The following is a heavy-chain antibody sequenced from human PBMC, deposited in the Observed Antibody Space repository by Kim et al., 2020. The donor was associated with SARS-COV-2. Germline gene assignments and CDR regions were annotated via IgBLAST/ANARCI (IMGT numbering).Heavy chain of an antibody. V-gene: IGHV3-23*02. D-gene: IGHD1-26*01. CDR3: AKDLARSGGGYYFDY. J-gene: IGHJ4*02. Sequence: DSVKGRFTISRDNSKNTLYLQMSSLRAEDTAVYYCAKDLARSGGGYYFDYWGQGTLVTVSS.